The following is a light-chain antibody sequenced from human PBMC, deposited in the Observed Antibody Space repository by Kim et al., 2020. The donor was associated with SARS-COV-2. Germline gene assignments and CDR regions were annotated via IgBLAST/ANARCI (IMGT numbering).Light chain of an antibody. CDR2: DVS. CDR3: QQYGSSPT. J-gene: IGKJ1*01. Sequence: EIVLTQSPGTLSLSPGERATLSCRASQSVSSNYLAWYQQKPGQAPRLLIYDVSRRATGTPDRFSGSGSGTDFTLTNSRLEPEDFAIYYCQQYGSSPTFGRGTKVDIK. V-gene: IGKV3-20*01. CDR1: QSVSSNY.